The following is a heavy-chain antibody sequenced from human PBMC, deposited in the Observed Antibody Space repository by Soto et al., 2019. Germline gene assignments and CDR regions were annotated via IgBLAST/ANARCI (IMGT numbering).Heavy chain of an antibody. V-gene: IGHV5-10-1*01. J-gene: IGHJ6*02. Sequence: GESLKISCKGSGYSFTSYWISWVRQSAGKGLEWMGRIDPSDSYTNYSPSFQGHVTISADKSISTAYLQWSSLKASDTAMYYCARLGVAAAGTRYYYYGMDVWGQGTTVTVSS. CDR3: ARLGVAAAGTRYYYYGMDV. CDR1: GYSFTSYW. D-gene: IGHD6-13*01. CDR2: IDPSDSYT.